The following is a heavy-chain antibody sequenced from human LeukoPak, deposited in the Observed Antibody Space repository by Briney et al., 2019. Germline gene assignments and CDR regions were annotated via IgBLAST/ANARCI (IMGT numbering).Heavy chain of an antibody. V-gene: IGHV1-2*02. CDR2: INPNSGGT. CDR1: GYTFTGYY. Sequence: ASVKVXXXASGYTFTGYYMHWVRQAPGQGLEWMGWINPNSGGTNYAQKFQGRVTMTRDTSISTAYMELSRLRSDDTAVYYCARDWGTRGAYWGQGTLVTVSS. CDR3: ARDWGTRGAY. D-gene: IGHD3-16*01. J-gene: IGHJ4*02.